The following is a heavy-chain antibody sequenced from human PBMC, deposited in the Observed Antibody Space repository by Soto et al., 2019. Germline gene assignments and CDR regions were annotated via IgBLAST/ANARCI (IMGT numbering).Heavy chain of an antibody. CDR3: ARTGYYYGSGSLLFDY. CDR2: IYYSGST. Sequence: PSETLSLTCTVSGGSISSYYWSWIRQPPGKGLEWIGYIYYSGSTNYNPSLKSRVTISVDTSKNQFSLKLSSVTAADTAVYYCARTGYYYGSGSLLFDYWGQGTLVTVSS. CDR1: GGSISSYY. D-gene: IGHD3-10*01. V-gene: IGHV4-59*01. J-gene: IGHJ4*02.